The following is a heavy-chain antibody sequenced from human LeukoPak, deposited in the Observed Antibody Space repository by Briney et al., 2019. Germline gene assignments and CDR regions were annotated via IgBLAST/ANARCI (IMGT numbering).Heavy chain of an antibody. J-gene: IGHJ4*02. V-gene: IGHV3-30-3*01. D-gene: IGHD3-3*01. CDR1: GFTFSSYA. CDR2: ISYDGSSK. CDR3: ARAPGIFGVVTIYYFDY. Sequence: GGSLRLSCAASGFTFSSYAMHWARQAPGKGLEWVAVISYDGSSKYYADSVKGRFTISRDNSINALYLQMNSLRLDDTAVYYCARAPGIFGVVTIYYFDYWGQGTLVTVSS.